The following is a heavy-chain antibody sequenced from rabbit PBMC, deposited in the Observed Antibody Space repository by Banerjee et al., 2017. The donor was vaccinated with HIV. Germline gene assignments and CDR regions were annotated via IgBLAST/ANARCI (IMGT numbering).Heavy chain of an antibody. J-gene: IGHJ4*01. CDR2: IAGSSSGFT. V-gene: IGHV1S45*01. D-gene: IGHD6-1*01. CDR3: ARGPNIDGYGDL. CDR1: GFSFSSSDY. Sequence: PLEESGGGLVQPEGSLALTCKASGFSFSSSDYICWVRQAPGKGLEWISCIAGSSSGFTYSATWAKGRFTISKTSSTTVTLQMTSLTAADTATYFCARGPNIDGYGDLWGPGTLVTVS.